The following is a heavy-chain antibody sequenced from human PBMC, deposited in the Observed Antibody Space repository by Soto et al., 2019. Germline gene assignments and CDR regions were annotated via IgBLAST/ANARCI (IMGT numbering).Heavy chain of an antibody. J-gene: IGHJ6*03. Sequence: PGGSLRLSCAASGFTFSSNYMSWVRQAPGKGLELVSVIDSGGSTYYADAVKGRFTISRDNSKNTPYLRMNSLRAEDTAVYYCAKYGCGSPTCPYYFYSFMDVWGKGTTVTVSS. CDR2: IDSGGST. D-gene: IGHD2-2*01. CDR3: AKYGCGSPTCPYYFYSFMDV. V-gene: IGHV3-53*01. CDR1: GFTFSSNY.